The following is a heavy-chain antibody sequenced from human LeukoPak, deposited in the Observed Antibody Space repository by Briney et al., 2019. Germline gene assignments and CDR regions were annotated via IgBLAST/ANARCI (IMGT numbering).Heavy chain of an antibody. Sequence: PSETLSLTCTGYAGSISSSSYYWGGIRQPPGKGLERIGSIYYTGSTYYNPSLKSRDTISVDTSKNQFSLKLSSVTAADTAVYYCARHVPAAGITMVRGVSVYYFDYWGQGTLVTVSS. V-gene: IGHV4-39*01. CDR2: IYYTGST. D-gene: IGHD3-10*01. CDR1: AGSISSSSYY. CDR3: ARHVPAAGITMVRGVSVYYFDY. J-gene: IGHJ4*02.